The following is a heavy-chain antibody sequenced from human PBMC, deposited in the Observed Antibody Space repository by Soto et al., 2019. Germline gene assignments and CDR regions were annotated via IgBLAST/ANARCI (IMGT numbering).Heavy chain of an antibody. CDR2: ISGYNGNA. CDR3: AREGSYGWYDC. J-gene: IGHJ5*01. Sequence: ASVKVSCKASGYTFSSHGIIWVRQAPGQGLEWMGWISGYNGNAKYAQRFQGRVTMTTDTSTSTVYMDLRSLGSDDSAVYYCAREGSYGWYDCWGQGTLVTVSS. CDR1: GYTFSSHG. D-gene: IGHD2-15*01. V-gene: IGHV1-18*01.